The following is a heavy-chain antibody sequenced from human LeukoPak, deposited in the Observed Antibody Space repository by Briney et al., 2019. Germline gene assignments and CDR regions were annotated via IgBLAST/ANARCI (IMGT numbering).Heavy chain of an antibody. CDR2: ISYDGSNK. CDR3: AKCTRSYDFGDYGMDV. V-gene: IGHV3-30*18. J-gene: IGHJ6*04. Sequence: GGSLRLSCAASGFTFSSYGMHWVRQAPGKGLEWVAVISYDGSNKYYADSVKGRFTISRDNSRNTLYLQMNGLRAEDTAVYYCAKCTRSYDFGDYGMDVWGKGTTVTVSS. CDR1: GFTFSSYG. D-gene: IGHD3/OR15-3a*01.